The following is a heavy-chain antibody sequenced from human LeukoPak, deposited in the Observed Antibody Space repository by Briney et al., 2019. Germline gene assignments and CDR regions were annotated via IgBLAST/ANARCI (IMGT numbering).Heavy chain of an antibody. CDR2: IHYRGNT. Sequence: SETLSLTCTVSGDSIGNYFWSWIRQPPGKGLEWIGSIHYRGNTNYNPSLKSRVTISVDTSKNLFSLNLSSVTAADTAVYRCARRRVEMAPTSEGNWFDPWGQGSLVTVSS. CDR1: GDSIGNYF. V-gene: IGHV4-59*08. D-gene: IGHD5-24*01. J-gene: IGHJ5*02. CDR3: ARRRVEMAPTSEGNWFDP.